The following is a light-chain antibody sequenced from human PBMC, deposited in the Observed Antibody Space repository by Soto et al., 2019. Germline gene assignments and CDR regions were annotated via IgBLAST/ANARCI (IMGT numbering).Light chain of an antibody. CDR1: QSVSSN. J-gene: IGKJ2*01. Sequence: EIVMTQSPATLSVSPGERATLSCRASQSVSSNLAWYQQKPGQAPRLLIYGASTRATGIPARFSGSGSGTEFTLTISSVQSEDFAVYYCQQYNNWPTMYTFGQGTKLEIK. CDR3: QQYNNWPTMYT. CDR2: GAS. V-gene: IGKV3-15*01.